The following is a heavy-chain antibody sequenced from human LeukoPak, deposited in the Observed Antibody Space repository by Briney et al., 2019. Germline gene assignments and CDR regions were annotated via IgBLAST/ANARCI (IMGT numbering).Heavy chain of an antibody. J-gene: IGHJ4*02. V-gene: IGHV3-7*01. CDR3: ARIRRDFWSGYYNYFDY. Sequence: PGGSLRLSCAASGFTFSSYWMSWVRQAPGKGLEWVANIKQDGSEKYYVDSVKGRFTISRDNAKNSLYLQMNSLRAEDTAVYYCARIRRDFWSGYYNYFDYWGQGTLVTVSS. CDR1: GFTFSSYW. CDR2: IKQDGSEK. D-gene: IGHD3-3*01.